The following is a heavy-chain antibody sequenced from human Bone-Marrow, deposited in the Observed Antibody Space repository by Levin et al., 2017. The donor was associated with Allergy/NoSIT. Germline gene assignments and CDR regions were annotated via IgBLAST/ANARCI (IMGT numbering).Heavy chain of an antibody. CDR2: ISYDVSKT. Sequence: GGSLRLSCAASGFTFSSYGMHWVRQAPGKGLEWVAVISYDVSKTYYADSVRGRFTISRDNLKNTLYLQMNGLRADDTAVYYCAKGPLELWLALDYWGQGNLVTVSS. CDR3: AKGPLELWLALDY. D-gene: IGHD5-18*01. J-gene: IGHJ4*02. V-gene: IGHV3-30*18. CDR1: GFTFSSYG.